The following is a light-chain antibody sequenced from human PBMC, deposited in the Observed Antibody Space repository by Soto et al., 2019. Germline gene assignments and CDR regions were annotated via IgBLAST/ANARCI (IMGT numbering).Light chain of an antibody. J-gene: IGKJ1*01. CDR2: KAS. Sequence: DIQMTQSPSTLSASVGDRVTITCRASQSISSRLAWYQQKPGKAPKLLIYKASSLESGVPSRFSGSGSGKEFTLTISSLQPDDFATYYCQQDDSYSTFGQGTKVEIK. V-gene: IGKV1-5*03. CDR3: QQDDSYST. CDR1: QSISSR.